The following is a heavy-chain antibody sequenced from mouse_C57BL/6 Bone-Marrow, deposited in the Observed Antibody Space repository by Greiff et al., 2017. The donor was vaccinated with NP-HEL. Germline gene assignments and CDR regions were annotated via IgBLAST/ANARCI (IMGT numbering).Heavy chain of an antibody. CDR1: GYSFTGYY. D-gene: IGHD2-4*01. Sequence: EVKLQESGPELVKPGASVKISCKASGYSFTGYYMNWVKQSPETSLEWIGEITPSTGGTTYNQKFKAKATLTVDKSSSTAYMQLKSLTSEDSAVYYCARLASNYAWFAYWGQGTLVTVSA. J-gene: IGHJ3*01. CDR3: ARLASNYAWFAY. V-gene: IGHV1-42*01. CDR2: ITPSTGGT.